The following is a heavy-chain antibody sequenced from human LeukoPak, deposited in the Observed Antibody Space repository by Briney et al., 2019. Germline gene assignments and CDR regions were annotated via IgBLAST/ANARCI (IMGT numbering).Heavy chain of an antibody. CDR2: ISYDGSSK. CDR3: ARSPGPFDY. J-gene: IGHJ4*02. D-gene: IGHD7-27*01. Sequence: AGGSLRLSCAASGFTFSSYAMHWVRQAPGKGLEWVAVISYDGSSKYYADSVKGRFTISRDNSKNTLYLQMNSLRAEDTAVYYCARSPGPFDYWGQGTLVTVSS. V-gene: IGHV3-30-3*01. CDR1: GFTFSSYA.